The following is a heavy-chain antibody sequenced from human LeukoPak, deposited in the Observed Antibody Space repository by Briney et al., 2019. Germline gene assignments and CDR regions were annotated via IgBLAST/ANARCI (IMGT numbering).Heavy chain of an antibody. J-gene: IGHJ4*02. CDR1: GGPISNYY. CDR3: VRSRGLAGAVTVIDF. CDR2: VYNSGIT. D-gene: IGHD3-3*01. V-gene: IGHV4-59*08. Sequence: PSETLSLTCTVSGGPISNYYWTWIRQSPGQGLEWIGYVYNSGITDYNPSLKSRLTISVDTSKNQFSLKLSSMTAADTAVYYCVRSRGLAGAVTVIDFWGRGTRVSVFS.